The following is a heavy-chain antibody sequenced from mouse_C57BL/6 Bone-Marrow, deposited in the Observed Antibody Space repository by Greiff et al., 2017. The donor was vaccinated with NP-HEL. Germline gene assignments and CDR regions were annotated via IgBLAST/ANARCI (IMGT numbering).Heavy chain of an antibody. V-gene: IGHV5-16*01. Sequence: DVQLVESEGGLVQPGRSMKLSCTASGFTFSDYYMAWVRQVPEKGLEWVANINYDGSSTYYLDSLKSRFIISRDNAKNILYLQMSSLKSEDTATYYCARDAAGTYFDYWGQGTTLTVSS. CDR3: ARDAAGTYFDY. CDR2: INYDGSST. J-gene: IGHJ2*01. D-gene: IGHD4-1*01. CDR1: GFTFSDYY.